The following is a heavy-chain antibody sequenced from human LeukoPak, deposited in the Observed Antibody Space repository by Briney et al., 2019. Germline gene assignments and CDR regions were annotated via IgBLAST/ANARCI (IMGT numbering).Heavy chain of an antibody. D-gene: IGHD6-19*01. CDR3: ARDPLARVAVAGYGMDV. Sequence: ASAKVSCKASGFTFTGYYMHWVRQAPGQGLEWMGWINPNSGGTNYAQKFQGRVTMTRDTSISTAYMELSRLRSDDTAVYYCARDPLARVAVAGYGMDVWGQGTTVTVSS. V-gene: IGHV1-2*02. CDR1: GFTFTGYY. J-gene: IGHJ6*02. CDR2: INPNSGGT.